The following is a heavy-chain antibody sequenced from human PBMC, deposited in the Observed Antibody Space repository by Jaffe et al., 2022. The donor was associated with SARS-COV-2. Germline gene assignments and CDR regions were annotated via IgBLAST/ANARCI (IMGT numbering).Heavy chain of an antibody. V-gene: IGHV3-9*01. CDR3: AKDFGYSSSFFDY. CDR2: ISWNSGSI. D-gene: IGHD6-6*01. CDR1: GFTFDDYA. J-gene: IGHJ4*02. Sequence: EVQLVESGGGLVQPGRSLRLSCAASGFTFDDYAMHWVRQAPGKGLEWVSGISWNSGSIGYADSVKGRFTISRDNAKNSLYLQMNSLRAEDTALYYCAKDFGYSSSFFDYWGQGTLVTVSS.